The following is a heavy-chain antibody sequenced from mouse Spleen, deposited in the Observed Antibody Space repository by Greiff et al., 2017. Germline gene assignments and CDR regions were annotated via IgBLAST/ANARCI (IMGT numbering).Heavy chain of an antibody. CDR2: ISSGSSTI. Sequence: EVQGVESGGGLVQPGGSRKLSCAASGFTFSSFGMHWVRQAPEKGLEWVAYISSGSSTIYYADTVKGRFTISRDNPKNTLFLQMTSLRSEDTAMYYCARCGTYYDYGYAMDYWGQGTSVTVSS. D-gene: IGHD2-4*01. V-gene: IGHV5-17*02. CDR3: ARCGTYYDYGYAMDY. J-gene: IGHJ4*01. CDR1: GFTFSSFG.